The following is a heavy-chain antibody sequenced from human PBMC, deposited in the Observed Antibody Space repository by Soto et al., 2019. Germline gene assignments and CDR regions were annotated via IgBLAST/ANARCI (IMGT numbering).Heavy chain of an antibody. D-gene: IGHD5-18*01. V-gene: IGHV3-33*01. J-gene: IGHJ4*02. Sequence: GGSLRLSCAASGFTFSSYGMHWVRQAPGKGLEWVAVIWYDGSNKYYADSVKGRFTISRDNSKNTLYLQMNSLRAEDTAVYYCARDNTAMGNYSSDYSGQAPLATVST. CDR2: IWYDGSNK. CDR3: ARDNTAMGNYSSDY. CDR1: GFTFSSYG.